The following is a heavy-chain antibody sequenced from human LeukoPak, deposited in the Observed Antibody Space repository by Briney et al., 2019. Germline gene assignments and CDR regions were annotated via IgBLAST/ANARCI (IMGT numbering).Heavy chain of an antibody. CDR1: GFTFDDYA. V-gene: IGHV3-9*03. CDR3: AKGLSSGWLGWFDP. D-gene: IGHD6-19*01. Sequence: GGSLRLSCAASGFTFDDYAMHWVRQAPGKGLEWVSGISWNSGSIGYADSVKGRFTISRDNAKNSLYLQMNSLRAEDMALYYCAKGLSSGWLGWFDPWGQGTLVTVSS. J-gene: IGHJ5*02. CDR2: ISWNSGSI.